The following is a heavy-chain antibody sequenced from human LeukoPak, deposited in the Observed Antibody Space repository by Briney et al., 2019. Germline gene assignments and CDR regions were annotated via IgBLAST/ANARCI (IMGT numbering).Heavy chain of an antibody. V-gene: IGHV3-74*01. CDR3: ARGYCSSTSCYFSSSYNWFDP. D-gene: IGHD2-2*01. CDR1: GFTFSSYW. J-gene: IGHJ5*02. CDR2: INSDGSST. Sequence: PGGSLRLSCAASGFTFSSYWMHWVRQAPGKGLVWVSRINSDGSSTSYADSVKGRFTISRDNAKNTLYLQMNSLRAEDTAVYYCARGYCSSTSCYFSSSYNWFDPWGQGTLVTVSS.